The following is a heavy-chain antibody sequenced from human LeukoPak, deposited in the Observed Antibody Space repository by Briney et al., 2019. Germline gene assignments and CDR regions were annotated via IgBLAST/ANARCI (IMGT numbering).Heavy chain of an antibody. J-gene: IGHJ4*02. D-gene: IGHD3-22*01. CDR3: ARDSSYDSSGYYLLPDC. CDR2: INPSGGST. Sequence: ASVKVSCKASGYTFTSYYMHWVRQAPGQGLEWMGIINPSGGSTSYAQKFQGRVTMTRDTSTSTVYMELSSLRSEDTAVYYCARDSSYDSSGYYLLPDCWGQGTLVTVSS. CDR1: GYTFTSYY. V-gene: IGHV1-46*01.